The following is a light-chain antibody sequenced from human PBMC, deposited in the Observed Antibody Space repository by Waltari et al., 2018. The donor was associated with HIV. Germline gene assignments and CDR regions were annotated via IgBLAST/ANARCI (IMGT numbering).Light chain of an antibody. J-gene: IGKJ1*01. V-gene: IGKV3-15*01. CDR3: QQYNNWPPWT. CDR2: GAS. Sequence: EIVMTQSPATLSVSPGERVTLSCRASQSITTKLAWYQQTPGQALRLLIYGASTRAPGIPDRFSGSGSGTEFTLTISSLQSEDFAIYYCQQYNNWPPWTFGQGTKVEI. CDR1: QSITTK.